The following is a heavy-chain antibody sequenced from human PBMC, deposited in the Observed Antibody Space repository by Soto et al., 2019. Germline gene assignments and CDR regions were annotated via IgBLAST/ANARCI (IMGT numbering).Heavy chain of an antibody. D-gene: IGHD2-15*01. CDR2: IIPIFGTA. CDR1: GGTFSSYA. CDR3: AHYRGVVVVANYYYYGMDV. J-gene: IGHJ6*02. Sequence: QVQLVQSGAEVKKPGSSVKVSCKASGGTFSSYAISWVRQAPGQGLEWMGGIIPIFGTANYAQKFQGRVTITADESTGTAYMELSSLRSEDTAVYYCAHYRGVVVVANYYYYGMDVWGQGTTVTVSS. V-gene: IGHV1-69*12.